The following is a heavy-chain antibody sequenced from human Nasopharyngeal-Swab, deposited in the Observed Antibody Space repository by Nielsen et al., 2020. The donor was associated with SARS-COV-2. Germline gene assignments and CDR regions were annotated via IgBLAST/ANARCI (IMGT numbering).Heavy chain of an antibody. CDR2: IWYDGSNK. D-gene: IGHD6-19*01. CDR1: GFTFSSYG. J-gene: IGHJ4*02. V-gene: IGHV3-33*01. CDR3: ARDKERAGYSSGWYGL. Sequence: GESLKISCAASGFTFSSYGMHWVRQAPGKGLEWVAVIWYDGSNKYYADSVKGRFTISRDNSKSTLYLQMNSLRAEDTAVYYCARDKERAGYSSGWYGLGGQGTLVTVSS.